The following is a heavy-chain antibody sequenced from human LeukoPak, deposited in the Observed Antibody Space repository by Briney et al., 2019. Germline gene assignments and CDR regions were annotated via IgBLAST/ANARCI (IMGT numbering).Heavy chain of an antibody. CDR3: AREYNGGYFDY. J-gene: IGHJ4*02. V-gene: IGHV3-30*04. CDR2: ISYDGSNK. CDR1: GFTFSSYA. Sequence: PGGSLRLSCAASGFTFSSYAMHWVRQAPGKGLEWVAVISYDGSNKYYADSVKGRFTISRDNSKNTLYLQMNSLRAEDTAVYYCAREYNGGYFDYWGQGTLVTVSS. D-gene: IGHD3-16*01.